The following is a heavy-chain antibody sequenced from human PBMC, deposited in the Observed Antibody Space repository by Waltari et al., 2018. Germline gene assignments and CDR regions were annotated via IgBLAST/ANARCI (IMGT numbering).Heavy chain of an antibody. CDR1: GYTFTSYG. CDR3: ARDNFRGVSQLVPYYYYGMDV. D-gene: IGHD6-6*01. V-gene: IGHV1-18*01. Sequence: QVQLVQSGAEVKKPGASVKVSCKASGYTFTSYGISWVRQAPGQGLEWMGWVSAYNGNTNYAQKLQGRVTMTTDTSTSTAYMELRSLRSDDTAVYYCARDNFRGVSQLVPYYYYGMDVWGQGTTVTVSS. J-gene: IGHJ6*02. CDR2: VSAYNGNT.